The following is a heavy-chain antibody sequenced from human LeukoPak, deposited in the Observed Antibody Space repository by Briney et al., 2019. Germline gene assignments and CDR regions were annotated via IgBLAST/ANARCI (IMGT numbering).Heavy chain of an antibody. CDR2: IDPSDSYT. V-gene: IGHV5-10-1*01. CDR3: ANLDVGSSWSSFDY. Sequence: GESLRISCKGSGYSVTSYWISWVRQMPGKGLEWMGGIDPSDSYTNYSPSFQGHVTISADKSISTAYLQWSSLKASDTAMYYCANLDVGSSWSSFDYWGQGTLVTVSS. D-gene: IGHD6-13*01. J-gene: IGHJ4*02. CDR1: GYSVTSYW.